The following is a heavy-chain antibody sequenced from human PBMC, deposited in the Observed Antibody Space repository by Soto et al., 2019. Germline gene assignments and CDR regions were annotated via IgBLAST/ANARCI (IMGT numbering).Heavy chain of an antibody. CDR2: ISSSSSTI. J-gene: IGHJ3*02. Sequence: GGSQRVSCAASGFTFSSYSRNWVRKTTGKGLEWVSYISSSSSTIYYADSVKGRFTISRDNAKNSLYLQMNSLRDEDTAVYYCARVAASSEAFDAFDIWGQGTMVTVSS. CDR3: ARVAASSEAFDAFDI. D-gene: IGHD2-15*01. V-gene: IGHV3-48*02. CDR1: GFTFSSYS.